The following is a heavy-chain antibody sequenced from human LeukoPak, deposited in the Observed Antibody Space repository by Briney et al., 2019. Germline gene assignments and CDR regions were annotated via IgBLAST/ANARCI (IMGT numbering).Heavy chain of an antibody. CDR1: EFTFTTYT. V-gene: IGHV3-48*01. Sequence: GGSLRLSCVASEFTFTTYTMNWVRQAPGKGLEWVSYIGNGGHIIYYADSVKGRFTISRDDAQNSLYLQLNRLRPEDTAVYYCARDLFQQALDCWGQGTLVTVSS. J-gene: IGHJ4*02. CDR3: ARDLFQQALDC. CDR2: IGNGGHII.